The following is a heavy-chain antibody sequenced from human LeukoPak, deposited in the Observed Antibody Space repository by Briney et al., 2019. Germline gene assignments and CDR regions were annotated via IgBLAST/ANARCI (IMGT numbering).Heavy chain of an antibody. J-gene: IGHJ6*02. V-gene: IGHV3-30*18. Sequence: PGGSLRPSCAASGFTFSSYGMHWVRQAPGKGLEWVAVISYDGSNKYYADSVKGRFTISRDNSKNTLYLQMNSLRAGDTAVYYCAKTGLPPKYDFWSGADYYYYGMDVWGQGTTVTVSS. D-gene: IGHD3-3*01. CDR3: AKTGLPPKYDFWSGADYYYYGMDV. CDR1: GFTFSSYG. CDR2: ISYDGSNK.